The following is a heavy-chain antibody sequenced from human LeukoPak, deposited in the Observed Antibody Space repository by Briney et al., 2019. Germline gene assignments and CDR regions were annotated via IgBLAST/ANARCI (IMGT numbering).Heavy chain of an antibody. J-gene: IGHJ3*02. V-gene: IGHV4-61*02. D-gene: IGHD3-22*01. Sequence: SETLSLTCTVSGDSISSGDYYWSWIRQPAGKGLEWIGRISSSGSTNYNPSLKSRVTISVDTSKNQFSLKLSSVTAADTTVYFCARGPYSYDSSGAFDIWGQGTMVTVSS. CDR2: ISSSGST. CDR1: GDSISSGDYY. CDR3: ARGPYSYDSSGAFDI.